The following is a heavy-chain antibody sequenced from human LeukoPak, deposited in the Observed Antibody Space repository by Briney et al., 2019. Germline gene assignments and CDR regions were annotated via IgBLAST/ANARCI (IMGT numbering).Heavy chain of an antibody. Sequence: GGSLRLSCAASGFIFSSYGMHWVRLAPGKGLEWVAFIRYDGSNKYYADSVKGRFTIYRDNSKNTLYLQMNSLRAEDTAVYYCAKDRSGSYSQGLDYWGQGTLVTVSS. D-gene: IGHD1-26*01. J-gene: IGHJ4*02. CDR1: GFIFSSYG. CDR2: IRYDGSNK. V-gene: IGHV3-30*02. CDR3: AKDRSGSYSQGLDY.